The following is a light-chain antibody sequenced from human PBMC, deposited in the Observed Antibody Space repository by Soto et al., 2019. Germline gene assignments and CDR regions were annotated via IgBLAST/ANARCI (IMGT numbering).Light chain of an antibody. V-gene: IGKV3-20*01. CDR1: QSVSSNF. CDR2: GAS. J-gene: IGKJ1*01. CDR3: QQYGSSGT. Sequence: LSLSPGERFTLSCRASQSVSSNFLAWYQQKPGQAPRILIYGASNRAAGIPDRFSGSGSGTDFTLTISRLEPEDFAVYYCQQYGSSGTFGQGTKVDIK.